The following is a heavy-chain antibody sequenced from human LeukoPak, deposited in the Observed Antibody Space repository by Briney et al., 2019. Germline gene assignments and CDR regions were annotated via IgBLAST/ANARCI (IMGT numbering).Heavy chain of an antibody. Sequence: SQTLFLTCTVSGGSISSGDYYWSWIRQPPGKGLEWIGYIYYSGSTYYNPSLKSRVTISVDTSKNQFSLKLSSVTAADTAVYYCARVGLLHARVDYWGQGTLVTVSS. D-gene: IGHD2-21*01. CDR3: ARVGLLHARVDY. J-gene: IGHJ4*02. CDR2: IYYSGST. V-gene: IGHV4-30-4*08. CDR1: GGSISSGDYY.